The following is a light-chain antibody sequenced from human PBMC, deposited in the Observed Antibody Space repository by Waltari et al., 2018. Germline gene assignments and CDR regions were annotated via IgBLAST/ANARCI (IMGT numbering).Light chain of an antibody. CDR2: DCS. J-gene: IGLJ1*01. Sequence: QSALTQPRSVSGSPGQSVTISCTGTSSDVGGYNYVSWYQQHPGQAPKLMIYDCSKRPPGVPVRFAGSKSGNTASLTISGLQAEDEADYSCCSYAGSYTYVFGTGTKVTVL. CDR1: SSDVGGYNY. CDR3: CSYAGSYTYV. V-gene: IGLV2-11*01.